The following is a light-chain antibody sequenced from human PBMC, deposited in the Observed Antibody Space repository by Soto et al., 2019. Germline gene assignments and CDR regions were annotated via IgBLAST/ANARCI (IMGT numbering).Light chain of an antibody. CDR3: QQYYSTPQT. Sequence: DIVMTQSTDSLAVSLGERATINCKSSQSVLSSSNNKNYLAWYQQKPGQPPKLLIYWASTRESGVPDRFSGSGSGTDFSLTISSLQAEDVAVYYCQQYYSTPQTFGQGTKVDIK. V-gene: IGKV4-1*01. J-gene: IGKJ1*01. CDR2: WAS. CDR1: QSVLSSSNNKNY.